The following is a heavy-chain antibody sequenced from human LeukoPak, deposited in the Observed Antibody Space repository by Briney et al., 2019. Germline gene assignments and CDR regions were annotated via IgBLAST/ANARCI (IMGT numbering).Heavy chain of an antibody. D-gene: IGHD2-15*01. Sequence: GGSLRLSCAASGFIFRSYGMHWVRQAPGKGLEWVAVPSYDGSNKYYGDSVKGRFTISRDNSKNTLYLQMNSLRAEDTAVYYCARARIRVVVVVATDYWGQGTLVTVSS. V-gene: IGHV3-30*03. CDR3: ARARIRVVVVVATDY. J-gene: IGHJ4*02. CDR1: GFIFRSYG. CDR2: PSYDGSNK.